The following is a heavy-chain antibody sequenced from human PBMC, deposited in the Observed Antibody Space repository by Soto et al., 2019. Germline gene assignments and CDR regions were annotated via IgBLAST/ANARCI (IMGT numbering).Heavy chain of an antibody. Sequence: PSETLSLTCFVSGGSLNSSRYYWGWIRQAPGKGLEWIGNLYPSGNTYYNPSLTSRVSISGDASQSQLSLRVTSVTAADTAVYYCARLDSSSWYVSSSWYFDYWGQGTLVTVSS. V-gene: IGHV4-39*01. CDR2: LYPSGNT. J-gene: IGHJ4*02. CDR1: GGSLNSSRYY. D-gene: IGHD6-13*01. CDR3: ARLDSSSWYVSSSWYFDY.